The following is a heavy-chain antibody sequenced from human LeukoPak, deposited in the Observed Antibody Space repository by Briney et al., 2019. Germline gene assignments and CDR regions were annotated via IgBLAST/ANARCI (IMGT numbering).Heavy chain of an antibody. CDR2: ISGSGGST. CDR3: AKDHVLWFGEYTDY. Sequence: GGSLRLSCAASGFTFSSYAMSWVRQAPGKGLEWVSAISGSGGSTYYADSVKGGFTISRHNSKNPLYLQMNSLRAEDTAVYYCAKDHVLWFGEYTDYWGQGTLVTVSS. D-gene: IGHD3-10*01. V-gene: IGHV3-23*01. J-gene: IGHJ4*02. CDR1: GFTFSSYA.